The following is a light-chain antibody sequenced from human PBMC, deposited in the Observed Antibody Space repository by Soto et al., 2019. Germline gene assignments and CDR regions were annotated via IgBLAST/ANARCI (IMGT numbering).Light chain of an antibody. CDR2: AAS. CDR3: LQNYKYPRT. CDR1: QGIRSD. Sequence: GDRVTINCRASQGIRSDVGGYRQKPGKAPDLRSDAASSLQTGVTSRFSGNGSDTDFMLTSSSLQPEDGATYYGLQNYKYPRTFGQGTRLENK. V-gene: IGKV1-6*01. J-gene: IGKJ5*01.